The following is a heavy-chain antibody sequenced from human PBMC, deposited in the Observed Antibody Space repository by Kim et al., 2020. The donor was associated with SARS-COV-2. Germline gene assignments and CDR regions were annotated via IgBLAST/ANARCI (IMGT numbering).Heavy chain of an antibody. CDR2: ISYSGNT. Sequence: SETLSLTCAVYGGSFSDYSWSWIRQPPGKGLEWIGEISYSGNTIYNPSLKSRVTMSLDTPKNQFSLKLTSVTAADAAVYYWATNRGANYWGQGTLVTVSS. J-gene: IGHJ4*02. CDR3: ATNRGANY. D-gene: IGHD1-26*01. CDR1: GGSFSDYS. V-gene: IGHV4-34*01.